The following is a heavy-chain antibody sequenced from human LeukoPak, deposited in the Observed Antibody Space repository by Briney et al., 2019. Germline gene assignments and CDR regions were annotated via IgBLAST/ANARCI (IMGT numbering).Heavy chain of an antibody. CDR3: AREGYHDILTGYYVGWYYYYGMDV. Sequence: PGGSLRLSCAASGFTFSSYGMHWVRQAPGKGLEWVAVIWYDGGNKYYADSVKGRFTISRDNSKNTLYLQMNSLRAEDTAVYYCAREGYHDILTGYYVGWYYYYGMDVWGQGTTVTVSS. CDR2: IWYDGGNK. V-gene: IGHV3-33*01. CDR1: GFTFSSYG. D-gene: IGHD3-9*01. J-gene: IGHJ6*02.